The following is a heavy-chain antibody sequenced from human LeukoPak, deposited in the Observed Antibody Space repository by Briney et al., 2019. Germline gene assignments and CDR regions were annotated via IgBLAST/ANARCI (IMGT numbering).Heavy chain of an antibody. CDR1: GFTFSSYW. V-gene: IGHV3-74*01. J-gene: IGHJ2*01. Sequence: GSLRLSCAASGFTFSSYWMNWVRQAPGKGLVWVSRIASDGSSTTYADSVKGRFSISRDNAKNTLYLQMNSLRAEDTAIYYCAKDRTVGASYWYFDLWGRGTLVTVSS. CDR2: IASDGSST. D-gene: IGHD1-26*01. CDR3: AKDRTVGASYWYFDL.